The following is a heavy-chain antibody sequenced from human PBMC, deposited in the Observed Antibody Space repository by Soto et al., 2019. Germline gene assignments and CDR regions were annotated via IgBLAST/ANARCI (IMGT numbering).Heavy chain of an antibody. Sequence: SLRLSCAASGFSFSISPMHWVRQAPGKGPEWVALISYDGTNKFYADSVKGRFTISRDNSKSTLYLQVDSLRPEDAAVYYCAKDLTGPYDYWGQGTLGSVSA. J-gene: IGHJ4*02. CDR3: AKDLTGPYDY. CDR1: GFSFSISP. CDR2: ISYDGTNK. V-gene: IGHV3-30-3*01. D-gene: IGHD3-9*01.